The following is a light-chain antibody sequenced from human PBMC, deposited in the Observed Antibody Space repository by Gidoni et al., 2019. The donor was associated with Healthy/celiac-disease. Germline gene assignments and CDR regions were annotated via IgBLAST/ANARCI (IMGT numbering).Light chain of an antibody. CDR3: QSYDSSLSAVV. J-gene: IGLJ2*01. V-gene: IGLV1-40*01. Sequence: QSVLTQQPSVSGAPGQRVTISCTGSSANIGAGSDVHWYQQLPGTAPKLLIYGNSNRPSGVPDRFSGSKSGTSASLAITGLQAEDEADYYCQSYDSSLSAVVFGGGTKLTVL. CDR2: GNS. CDR1: SANIGAGSD.